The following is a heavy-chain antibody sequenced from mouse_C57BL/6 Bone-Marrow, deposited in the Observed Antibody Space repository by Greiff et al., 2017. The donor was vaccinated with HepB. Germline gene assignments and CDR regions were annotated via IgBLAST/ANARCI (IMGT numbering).Heavy chain of an antibody. CDR1: GYTFTSYW. J-gene: IGHJ2*01. V-gene: IGHV1-55*01. CDR3: AYYYGSSPYYFDY. CDR2: IYPGSGST. Sequence: VKLQQPGAELVKPGASVKISCKASGYTFTSYWITWVKQRPGQGLEWIGDIYPGSGSTNYNEKFKSKATLTVDTSSSTAYMQLSSLTSEDSAVYYCAYYYGSSPYYFDYWGQGTTLTVSS. D-gene: IGHD1-1*01.